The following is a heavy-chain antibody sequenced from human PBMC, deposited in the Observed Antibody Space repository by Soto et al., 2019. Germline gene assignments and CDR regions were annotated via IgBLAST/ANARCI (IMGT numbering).Heavy chain of an antibody. CDR2: ISSSSSTI. CDR1: GFTFSSYS. D-gene: IGHD3-9*01. J-gene: IGHJ4*02. V-gene: IGHV3-48*02. CDR3: ARGDYDILTGYYPPDY. Sequence: VQLVESGGGLVQPGGSLRLSCAASGFTFSSYSMNWVRQAPGKGLEWVSYISSSSSTIYYADSVKGRFTISRDNAKNSLYLQMNSLRDEDTAVYYCARGDYDILTGYYPPDYWGQGTLVTVSS.